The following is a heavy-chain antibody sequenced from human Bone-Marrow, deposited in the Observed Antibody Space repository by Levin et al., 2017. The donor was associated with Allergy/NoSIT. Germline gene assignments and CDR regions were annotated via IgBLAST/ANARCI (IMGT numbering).Heavy chain of an antibody. CDR3: VGGWEYYFDY. CDR1: GYTLTELS. J-gene: IGHJ4*02. CDR2: FDPEDGET. V-gene: IGHV1-24*01. D-gene: IGHD6-19*01. Sequence: EASVKVSCKVSGYTLTELSMHWVRQAPGKGLEWMGGFDPEDGETIYAQKFQGRVTMTEDTSTDTAYMELSSLRSEDTAVYYCVGGWEYYFDYWGQGTLVTVSS.